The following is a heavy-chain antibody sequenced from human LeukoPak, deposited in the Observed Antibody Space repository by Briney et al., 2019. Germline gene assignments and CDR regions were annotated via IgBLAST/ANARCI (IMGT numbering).Heavy chain of an antibody. CDR2: ISNDGTNK. V-gene: IGHV3-30*03. D-gene: IGHD4-23*01. CDR3: ARDWARGNSYYVDY. Sequence: GRSLRLSCEASGFSFSDYGMHWVRQAPGKGLECMALISNDGTNKFYVDPVKGRFTISRDNSKNTLYLQMDSLRTEDTAVYYCARDWARGNSYYVDYWGQGTLVTVSS. J-gene: IGHJ4*02. CDR1: GFSFSDYG.